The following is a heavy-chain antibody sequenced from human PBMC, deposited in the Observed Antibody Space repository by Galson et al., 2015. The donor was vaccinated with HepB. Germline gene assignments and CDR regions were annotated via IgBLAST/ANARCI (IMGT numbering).Heavy chain of an antibody. V-gene: IGHV4-30-4*01. CDR2: IFYRGST. CDR3: ARLERNSGSFDY. J-gene: IGHJ4*02. CDR1: GGSISNGDHY. Sequence: LSLTCSVSGGSISNGDHYWSWIRQSPGQGLEWIGHIFYRGSTYYKSSLENRVTISVDTSKNHFSLKLNFVTAADTAVYYCARLERNSGSFDYWGQGTLVAVSS. D-gene: IGHD3-10*01.